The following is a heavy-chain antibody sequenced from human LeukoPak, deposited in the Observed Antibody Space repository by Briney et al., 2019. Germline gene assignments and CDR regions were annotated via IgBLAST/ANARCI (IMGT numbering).Heavy chain of an antibody. Sequence: PGGSLRLSCAASGFTFSNYWMTWVRQAPGKGLEWVANIKEDGNEKYYVDSVKGRFTISRDNAKSSLYLQMDSLRAEDTAVYYYARDRGWLTFDYWGQGTLVTVSS. CDR1: GFTFSNYW. J-gene: IGHJ4*02. V-gene: IGHV3-7*01. D-gene: IGHD5-24*01. CDR2: IKEDGNEK. CDR3: ARDRGWLTFDY.